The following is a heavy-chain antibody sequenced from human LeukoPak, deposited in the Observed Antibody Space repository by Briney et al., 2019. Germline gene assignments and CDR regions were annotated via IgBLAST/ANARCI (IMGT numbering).Heavy chain of an antibody. CDR2: IYYSGNT. Sequence: SETLSLTCSVSGDSIRSSEYYWGWIRQPPGKGLEWIGNIYYSGNTYYNPSLKSRVTISVDTSNNQFSLKLSSVTAADTAVYYCAREVTTPKNWFDPWGQGTLVTVSS. D-gene: IGHD1-1*01. J-gene: IGHJ5*02. CDR3: AREVTTPKNWFDP. CDR1: GDSIRSSEYY. V-gene: IGHV4-39*02.